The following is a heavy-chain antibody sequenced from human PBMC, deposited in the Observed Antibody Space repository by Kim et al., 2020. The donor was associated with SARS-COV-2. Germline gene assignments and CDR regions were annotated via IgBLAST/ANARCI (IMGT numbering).Heavy chain of an antibody. Sequence: ASVKVSCKASGYTFTSYAMHWVRQAPGQRLEWMGWINAGNGNTKYSQKFQGRVTITRDTSASTAYMELSSLRSEDTAVYYCASVVATTNWFDPWGQGTLVTVSS. D-gene: IGHD5-12*01. J-gene: IGHJ5*02. CDR2: INAGNGNT. CDR1: GYTFTSYA. CDR3: ASVVATTNWFDP. V-gene: IGHV1-3*01.